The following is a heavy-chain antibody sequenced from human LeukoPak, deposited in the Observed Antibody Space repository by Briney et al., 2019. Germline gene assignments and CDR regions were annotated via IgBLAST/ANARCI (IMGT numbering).Heavy chain of an antibody. V-gene: IGHV1-46*01. D-gene: IGHD6-6*01. CDR1: GYSFTSYY. Sequence: ASVKVSCKASGYSFTSYYMHWVRQAPGQGLEWMGIINPSGGSTSYAQKFQGRVTMTRDTSTSTVYMELSSLRSEDTAVYYCATEYSSSYRFDYWGQGTLVTVSS. J-gene: IGHJ4*02. CDR2: INPSGGST. CDR3: ATEYSSSYRFDY.